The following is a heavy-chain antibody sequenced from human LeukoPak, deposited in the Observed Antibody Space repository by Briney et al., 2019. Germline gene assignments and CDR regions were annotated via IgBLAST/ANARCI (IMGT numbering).Heavy chain of an antibody. CDR2: IYYSGST. Sequence: SETLSLTCTVSGYSISSGYYWGWIRQPPGKGLEWIGSIYYSGSTYYNPSLKSRVTISVDTSKNQFSLKLSSVTAADTAVYYCASITIFGVVIRGSSDYWGQGTLVTVSS. CDR3: ASITIFGVVIRGSSDY. CDR1: GYSISSGYY. D-gene: IGHD3-3*01. V-gene: IGHV4-38-2*02. J-gene: IGHJ4*02.